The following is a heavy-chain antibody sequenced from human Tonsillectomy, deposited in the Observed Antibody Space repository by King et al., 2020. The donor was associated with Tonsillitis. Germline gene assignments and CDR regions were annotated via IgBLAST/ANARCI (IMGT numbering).Heavy chain of an antibody. J-gene: IGHJ4*02. V-gene: IGHV3-30*18. Sequence: QLQESGGGVVQPERSLRLSCAASGFTFSSYGMHWVRQAPGKRLEWLAVISSDGGDKFYSDSVKGRFTISRDNSRNTLFLQMNSLRAEDTAIYYCAKDKPYDGSYWGQGTLVTVSS. CDR3: AKDKPYDGSY. CDR2: ISSDGGDK. CDR1: GFTFSSYG. D-gene: IGHD3-22*01.